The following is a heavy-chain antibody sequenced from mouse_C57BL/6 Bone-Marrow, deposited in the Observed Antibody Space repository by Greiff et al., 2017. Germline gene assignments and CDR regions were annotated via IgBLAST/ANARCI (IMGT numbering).Heavy chain of an antibody. CDR2: IDPEIGDT. Sequence: DVKLQESGAELVRPGASVKLSCTASGFNIKDDYIHWVKQRPEQGLEWIGWIDPEIGDTEYASKFQGKATITSDTSSNTAYLQLSSLTSEDTDVYYCSSFDGNYFDFWGQGTPLTVAS. V-gene: IGHV14-4*01. D-gene: IGHD2-3*01. CDR3: SSFDGNYFDF. J-gene: IGHJ2*01. CDR1: GFNIKDDY.